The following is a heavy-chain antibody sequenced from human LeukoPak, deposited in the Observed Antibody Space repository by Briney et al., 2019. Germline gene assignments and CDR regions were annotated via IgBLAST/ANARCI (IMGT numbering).Heavy chain of an antibody. V-gene: IGHV3-21*01. D-gene: IGHD2-2*01. CDR1: GFTFSSYS. Sequence: GGSLRLSCAASGFTFSSYSMNWVRQAPGKGLEWVSSISSSSSYIYYADSVKGRFTISRDNAKNSLYLQMNSLRAEDTAVYYCARPIARGRYCSSTSCYGGAFDIWGQGTMVTVSS. J-gene: IGHJ3*02. CDR2: ISSSSSYI. CDR3: ARPIARGRYCSSTSCYGGAFDI.